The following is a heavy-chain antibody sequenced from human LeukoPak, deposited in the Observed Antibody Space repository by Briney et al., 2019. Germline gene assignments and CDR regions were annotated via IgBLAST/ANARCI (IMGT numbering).Heavy chain of an antibody. V-gene: IGHV4-34*01. J-gene: IGHJ4*02. CDR1: GGSFSGYY. CDR2: INHSGST. D-gene: IGHD2-15*01. CDR3: ARVYKKSQSLAYCSGGSCYSYNFDC. Sequence: SETLSLTCAVYGGSFSGYYWSWIRQPPGKGLEWIGEINHSGSTNYNPSLKSRVTISVDTSKNQFSLKLSSVTAADTAVYYCARVYKKSQSLAYCSGGSCYSYNFDCWGQGTLVTVSS.